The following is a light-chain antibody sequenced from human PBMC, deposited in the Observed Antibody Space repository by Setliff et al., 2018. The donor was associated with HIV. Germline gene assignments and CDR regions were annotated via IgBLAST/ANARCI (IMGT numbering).Light chain of an antibody. CDR2: EVS. V-gene: IGLV2-14*01. Sequence: LAQPASVSGSPGQSITISCTGTSSDVGTYNYVSWYQQHPGKAPKLMIYEVSNRPSGVSNRFSGSKSGNTASLTISGLQAEDEADYYCSSYTSNNLYVFGTGTKVTVL. CDR1: SSDVGTYNY. CDR3: SSYTSNNLYV. J-gene: IGLJ1*01.